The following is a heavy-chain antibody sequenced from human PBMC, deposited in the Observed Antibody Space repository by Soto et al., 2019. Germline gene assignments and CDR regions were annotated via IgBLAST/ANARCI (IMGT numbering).Heavy chain of an antibody. D-gene: IGHD1-1*01. J-gene: IGHJ4*02. Sequence: QVHLVQSGAEVKKPGASVKVSCKASGYTFTSYGITWVRQAPGQGLEWMGWSSAHNGNTDYAQKLQGRVIVTRDTSTSTAYMELRSRRSDGTAVYYCARGRYGDYWGQGALVTVSS. V-gene: IGHV1-18*01. CDR1: GYTFTSYG. CDR2: SSAHNGNT. CDR3: ARGRYGDY.